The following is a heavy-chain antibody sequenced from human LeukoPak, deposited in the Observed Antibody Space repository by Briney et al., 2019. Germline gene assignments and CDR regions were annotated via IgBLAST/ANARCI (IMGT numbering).Heavy chain of an antibody. V-gene: IGHV1-18*01. J-gene: IGHJ4*02. CDR1: GYTFTSYG. D-gene: IGHD6-13*01. CDR3: ATIAAADPEFDY. CDR2: ISAYNGNT. Sequence: GASVKVSCKASGYTFTSYGISWVRQAPGQGLEWMGWISAYNGNTNYAQKLQGRVTMTTDTSTSTAYMELRSLRSDDAAVYYCATIAAADPEFDYWGQGTLVTVSS.